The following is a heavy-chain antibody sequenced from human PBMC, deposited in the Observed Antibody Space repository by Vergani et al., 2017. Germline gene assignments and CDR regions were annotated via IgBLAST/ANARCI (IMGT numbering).Heavy chain of an antibody. CDR1: GFTFSGSA. Sequence: EVQLVESGGGLVQPGGSLKLSCAASGFTFSGSAMHWVRRASGKGLEWVGRIRSKVNSYATAYAASVKGRFTISRDDSKNTAYLQMNSLKTEDTAVYYCTRKAVAGTGGDYWGQGTLVTVSS. V-gene: IGHV3-73*02. J-gene: IGHJ4*02. CDR2: IRSKVNSYAT. D-gene: IGHD6-19*01. CDR3: TRKAVAGTGGDY.